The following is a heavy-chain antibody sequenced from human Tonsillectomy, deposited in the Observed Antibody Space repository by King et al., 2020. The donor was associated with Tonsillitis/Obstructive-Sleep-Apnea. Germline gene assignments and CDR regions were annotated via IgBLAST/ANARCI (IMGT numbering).Heavy chain of an antibody. CDR2: IYSDGQTT. CDR1: GFTLSRYW. CDR3: ARVVDGTNYYESSAGDY. D-gene: IGHD3-22*01. Sequence: DVQLVESGGGLVQPGGSLRLSCAASGFTLSRYWMHWVRQAPGEGLVWVSSIYSDGQTTTYADSVKGRFTISRDNAKNTLYLQMNSLRAEDTAVYYCARVVDGTNYYESSAGDYWGQGTLVTVSS. J-gene: IGHJ4*02. V-gene: IGHV3-74*01.